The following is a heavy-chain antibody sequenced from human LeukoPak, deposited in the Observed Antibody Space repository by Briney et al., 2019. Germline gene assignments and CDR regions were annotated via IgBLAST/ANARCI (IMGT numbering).Heavy chain of an antibody. J-gene: IGHJ4*02. CDR1: GGSISSSSYY. D-gene: IGHD3-22*01. V-gene: IGHV4-39*01. CDR3: ASPRRHYYDSSGMVDY. Sequence: SETLSLTCTVSGGSISSSSYYWGWIRQPPGKGLEWIGSIYYSGSTYYTPSLKSRVTISVDTSKNQFSLKLSSVTAADTAVYYCASPRRHYYDSSGMVDYWGQGTLVTVSS. CDR2: IYYSGST.